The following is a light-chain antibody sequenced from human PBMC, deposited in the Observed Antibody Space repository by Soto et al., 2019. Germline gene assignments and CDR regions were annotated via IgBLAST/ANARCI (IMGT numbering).Light chain of an antibody. CDR3: QQYGSSIT. J-gene: IGKJ5*01. CDR2: GAS. CDR1: QSVSRSY. Sequence: IALTQSPGTLSLSPGERATLSFRASQSVSRSYLAWYQQKPGQAPRLLIYGASSRATGIPDRFSGSGSGTDFTLTINRLEPEDFAVYYCQQYGSSITFGQGTRLEIK. V-gene: IGKV3-20*01.